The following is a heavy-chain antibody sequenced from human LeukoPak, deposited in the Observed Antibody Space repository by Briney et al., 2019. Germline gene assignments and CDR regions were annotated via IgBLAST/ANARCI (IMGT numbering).Heavy chain of an antibody. V-gene: IGHV5-51*01. J-gene: IGHJ4*02. Sequence: GESLKISCKGSGYSFTSHWIGWMRQMPGKGLEWMGIIFPGDSETLYSPSFQGQVTISADKSINTAYLLWSSLKASDTAMYYCATSESQTKFDYWAQGTLVTVSS. CDR2: IFPGDSET. D-gene: IGHD1/OR15-1a*01. CDR1: GYSFTSHW. CDR3: ATSESQTKFDY.